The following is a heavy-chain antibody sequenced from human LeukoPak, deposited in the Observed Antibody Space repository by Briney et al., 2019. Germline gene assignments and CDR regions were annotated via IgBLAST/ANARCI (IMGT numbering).Heavy chain of an antibody. J-gene: IGHJ4*02. D-gene: IGHD6-19*01. V-gene: IGHV4-30-4*01. CDR3: ARDGVVAGTDY. Sequence: PSETLSLTCTVSGGSTSSGDYYWSWIRQPPGKGLEWIGYIYYSGSTYYNPSLKSRVTISVDTSKNQFSLKLSSVTAADTAVYYCARDGVVAGTDYWGQGTLVTVSS. CDR1: GGSTSSGDYY. CDR2: IYYSGST.